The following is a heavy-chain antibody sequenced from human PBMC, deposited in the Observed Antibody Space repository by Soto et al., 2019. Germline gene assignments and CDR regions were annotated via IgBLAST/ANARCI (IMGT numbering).Heavy chain of an antibody. CDR1: GGTFSSYA. CDR3: ARDHPITGFRVPRVYYYYGMGV. D-gene: IGHD3-10*01. CDR2: IIPIFGTA. J-gene: IGHJ6*02. V-gene: IGHV1-69*13. Sequence: ASVKVSCKASGGTFSSYAISWVRQAPGQGLEWMGGIIPIFGTANYAQKFQGRVTITADESTSTAYMELSSLRSEDTAVYYCARDHPITGFRVPRVYYYYGMGVWGQGTTVTVSS.